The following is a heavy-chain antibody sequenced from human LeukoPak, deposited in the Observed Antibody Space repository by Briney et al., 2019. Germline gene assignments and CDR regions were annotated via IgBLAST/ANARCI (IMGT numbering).Heavy chain of an antibody. CDR1: NGSISSDY. V-gene: IGHV4-59*08. CDR2: IYYSGST. D-gene: IGHD6-13*01. CDR3: ARNFKNVAAARLDS. Sequence: PSESRSLTCTVSNGSISSDYWSWIRQPPGKGLEWIGYIYYSGSTNYNPSLKSRVTISVDTSKNQFSLNLTSVTAADTAVYYCARNFKNVAAARLDSWLRGILVTVAS. J-gene: IGHJ4*03.